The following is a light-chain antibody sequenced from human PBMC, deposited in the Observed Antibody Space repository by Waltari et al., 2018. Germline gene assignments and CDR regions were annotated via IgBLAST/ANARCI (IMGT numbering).Light chain of an antibody. CDR3: SSYAGSVV. CDR2: GVN. J-gene: IGLJ3*02. CDR1: SSDIGSYNV. Sequence: QSALTQPASVSGSRGQSITIPCTGLSSDIGSYNVVSWYQHHPGKAPKLLIYGVNNRPSGVSNRFSGSKSGNTASLTISGLQAEDEADYYCSSYAGSVVFGGGTKLTVL. V-gene: IGLV2-23*02.